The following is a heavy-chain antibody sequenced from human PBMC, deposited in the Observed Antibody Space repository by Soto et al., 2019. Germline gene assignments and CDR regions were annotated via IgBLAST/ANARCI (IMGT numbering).Heavy chain of an antibody. J-gene: IGHJ4*02. CDR2: INAGNGNT. CDR3: AIGTTVETGNY. V-gene: IGHV1-3*01. CDR1: GYTFTSYA. D-gene: IGHD4-17*01. Sequence: ASVKVSCKASGYTFTSYAMHWVRQAPGQRLEWMGWINAGNGNTKYSQKFQGRVTITRDTSTSTAYMELRSLRSDDTAVYYCAIGTTVETGNYWGQGTLVTGSS.